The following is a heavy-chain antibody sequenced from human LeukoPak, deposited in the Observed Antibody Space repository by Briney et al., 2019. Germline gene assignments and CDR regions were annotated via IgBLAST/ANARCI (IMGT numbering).Heavy chain of an antibody. CDR1: GFTFSSYA. J-gene: IGHJ6*03. CDR3: AREDESYYYMDV. CDR2: ISYDGSNK. Sequence: PGRSLRLSCAASGFTFSSYAMHWVRQAPGKGLEWVAVISYDGSNKYYADSVKGRFTISRDNSKNTLYLQMNSLRAEDTAVYYCAREDESYYYMDVWGKGSTVTVSS. V-gene: IGHV3-30*01. D-gene: IGHD5-24*01.